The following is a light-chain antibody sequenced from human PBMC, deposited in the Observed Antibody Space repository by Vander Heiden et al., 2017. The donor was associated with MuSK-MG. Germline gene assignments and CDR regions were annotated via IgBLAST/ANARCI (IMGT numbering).Light chain of an antibody. CDR3: QQYDTAQYT. CDR1: QSISTW. V-gene: IGKV1-5*01. J-gene: IGKJ2*01. Sequence: DIQMTQSPSTLAASVGDRVSITCRASQSISTWLAWYQQKPGKAPKLLIFDASKLEIGVPSRFSGRGSGTEFTLTISSLQPDDFATYYCQQYDTAQYTFGQGTKLELK. CDR2: DAS.